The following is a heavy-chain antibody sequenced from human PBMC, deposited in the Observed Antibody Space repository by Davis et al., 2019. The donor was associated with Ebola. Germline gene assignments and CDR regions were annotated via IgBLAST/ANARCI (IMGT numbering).Heavy chain of an antibody. V-gene: IGHV5-10-1*01. J-gene: IGHJ6*02. CDR3: ARHVAAAGYYYGMDV. Sequence: GESLKISCKGSGYSFTSYWISWVRQMPGKGLEWMGRIDPSDSYTNYSPSFQGHVTISADKSISTAYLQWSSLKASDTAMYYCARHVAAAGYYYGMDVWGQGTTVTVSS. CDR1: GYSFTSYW. CDR2: IDPSDSYT. D-gene: IGHD6-13*01.